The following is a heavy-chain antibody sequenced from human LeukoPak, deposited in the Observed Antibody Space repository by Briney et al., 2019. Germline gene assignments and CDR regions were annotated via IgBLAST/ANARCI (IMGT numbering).Heavy chain of an antibody. Sequence: GGSLRLSCAASGFTFSGYAMSWVRQAPGKGLEWVSAISGSGGSTYYADSVKGRFTISRDNSKNTLYLQMNSLRAENTAVYYCAKPYYYDSSGYYFWGQGTLVTVSS. CDR3: AKPYYYDSSGYYF. D-gene: IGHD3-22*01. CDR1: GFTFSGYA. CDR2: ISGSGGST. V-gene: IGHV3-23*01. J-gene: IGHJ4*02.